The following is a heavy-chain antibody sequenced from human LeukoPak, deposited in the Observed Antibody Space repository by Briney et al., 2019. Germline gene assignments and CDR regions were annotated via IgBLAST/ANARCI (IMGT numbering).Heavy chain of an antibody. V-gene: IGHV3-64D*06. CDR1: GFTFLSYA. D-gene: IGHD4-23*01. CDR2: ISSSGGST. CDR3: VKVANYGGKRALDY. Sequence: PGGSLRLSCSASGFTFLSYAIYWVRQAPGKGPVYVSGISSSGGSTYYADSVKGRFTISRDNSKNTVYLQMSSLRVEDTAVYYCVKVANYGGKRALDYWGQGTLVTVS. J-gene: IGHJ4*02.